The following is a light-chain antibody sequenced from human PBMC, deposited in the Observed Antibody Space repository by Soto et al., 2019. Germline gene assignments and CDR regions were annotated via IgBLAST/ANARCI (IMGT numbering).Light chain of an antibody. CDR1: QSVSSSY. Sequence: EIVLTQSPGTLSLSPGERATLSCRASQSVSSSYLAWYQQKPGLAPRLLIYGASSRATGIPGRFSGSGSGTDFTLTISRVEPEDFAVYYCQHYGSSSYTFGQRTKLEIK. J-gene: IGKJ2*01. CDR2: GAS. V-gene: IGKV3-20*01. CDR3: QHYGSSSYT.